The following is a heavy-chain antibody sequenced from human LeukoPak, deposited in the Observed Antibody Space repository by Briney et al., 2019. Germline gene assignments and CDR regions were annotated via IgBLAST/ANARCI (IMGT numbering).Heavy chain of an antibody. CDR2: IYHSGST. Sequence: PSETLSLTCAVSGGSISSDNWWSWVRQPPGKGLEWIGEIYHSGSTNYNPSLQSRATISVDKSNNHFSLRLTSVTAADTAVYYCATNGWYCLDHWGQGALVTVSS. CDR1: GGSISSDNW. D-gene: IGHD6-19*01. V-gene: IGHV4-4*02. CDR3: ATNGWYCLDH. J-gene: IGHJ1*01.